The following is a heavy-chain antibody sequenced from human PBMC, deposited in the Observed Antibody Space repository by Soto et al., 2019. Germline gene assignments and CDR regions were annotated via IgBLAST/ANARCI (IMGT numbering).Heavy chain of an antibody. J-gene: IGHJ4*02. Sequence: SGPTRVNPTQTLTLTCTFSGFSLTTSGVGVGWIRQAPGEALEWLVIIYWDDDKRYSPSLRSRLTITKDTSRNQVVLTVTNVDPVDTATYFCAHRRIGVSQWNYGDFDYWGQGTPVTVSS. CDR2: IYWDDDK. CDR1: GFSLTTSGVG. D-gene: IGHD1-7*01. CDR3: AHRRIGVSQWNYGDFDY. V-gene: IGHV2-5*02.